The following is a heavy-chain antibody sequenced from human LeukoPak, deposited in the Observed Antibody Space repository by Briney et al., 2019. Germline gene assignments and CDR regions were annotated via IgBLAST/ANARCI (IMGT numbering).Heavy chain of an antibody. J-gene: IGHJ5*02. CDR3: ARANYDFWSGSEWFDP. CDR2: IYTSGST. CDR1: GGSISSYY. Sequence: NTSETLSLTCTVYGGSISSYYWSWIRQPAGKGLEWIGRIYTSGSTNYNPSLKSRVTMSVDTSKNQFSLKLSSVTAADTAVYYCARANYDFWSGSEWFDPWGQGTLVTVSS. D-gene: IGHD3-3*01. V-gene: IGHV4-4*07.